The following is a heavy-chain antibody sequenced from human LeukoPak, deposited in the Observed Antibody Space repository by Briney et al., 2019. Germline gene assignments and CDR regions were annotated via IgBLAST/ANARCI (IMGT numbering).Heavy chain of an antibody. CDR3: AKDRAGSYLPDY. Sequence: PGGSLRLSCAASGFTFSTYGMHWVRQAPGKGLEWVAVISYDGSNKYYADSVKGRFTISRDNSKNTLYLQMNSLRAEDTAVYYCAKDRAGSYLPDYWGQGTLVTVSS. J-gene: IGHJ4*02. CDR1: GFTFSTYG. CDR2: ISYDGSNK. V-gene: IGHV3-30*18. D-gene: IGHD3-10*01.